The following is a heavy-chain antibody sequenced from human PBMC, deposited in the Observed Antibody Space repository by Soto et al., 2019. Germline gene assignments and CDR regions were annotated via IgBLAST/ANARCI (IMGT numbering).Heavy chain of an antibody. Sequence: VHLVQSAAEVKKPGSSVRVSCTTSGGTFGRNTIAWIRQAPEQGLEWMGHVVPIFGTSNYAQKFRGRLTITADESTTTAYMELSSLTSEDTAVYYCARDLNWAIDYWGQGSLVIVSS. D-gene: IGHD3-16*01. V-gene: IGHV1-69*01. J-gene: IGHJ4*02. CDR3: ARDLNWAIDY. CDR1: GGTFGRNT. CDR2: VVPIFGTS.